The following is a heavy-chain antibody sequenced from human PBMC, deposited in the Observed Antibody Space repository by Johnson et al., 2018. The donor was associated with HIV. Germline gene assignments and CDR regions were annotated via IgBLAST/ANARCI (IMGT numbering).Heavy chain of an antibody. CDR1: GFTFSSSA. CDR2: ISGSGGST. D-gene: IGHD1-26*01. V-gene: IGHV3-23*04. CDR3: ARDPVGATWAFDI. Sequence: VQLVESGGGLVQPGGSLRLSCAASGFTFSSSAMSWVRQAPGKGLEWVSAISGSGGSTYYADSVKGRFTISRDNAKNSLYLQMNSLRAEDMAVYYCARDPVGATWAFDIWGQGTMVTVSS. J-gene: IGHJ3*02.